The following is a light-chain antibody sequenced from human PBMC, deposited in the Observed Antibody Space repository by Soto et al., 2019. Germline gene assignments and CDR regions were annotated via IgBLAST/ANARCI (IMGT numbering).Light chain of an antibody. CDR2: DES. V-gene: IGKV3D-20*01. J-gene: IGKJ1*01. Sequence: LVCRQSPGTLSLSPGSRGTLSWMAGQRVSSSYLAWYQQKPGLEPRLLIYDESIRATGIQDRFSGSGSGADFTPTIRRLAPEEFALYYCQQYSTSRTFGKGTKVEIK. CDR3: QQYSTSRT. CDR1: QRVSSSY.